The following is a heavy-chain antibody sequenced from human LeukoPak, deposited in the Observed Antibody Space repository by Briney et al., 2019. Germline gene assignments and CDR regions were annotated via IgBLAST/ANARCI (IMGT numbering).Heavy chain of an antibody. V-gene: IGHV1-18*01. Sequence: ASVKVSCKASGYTFTSYGISWVRQAPGQGREWMGWISAYHVNTNYAQKLHGRVTMTTDTSTSTAYMELRSLRSDDTAVYYCARDTGIADMAVWGKGTTVTVYS. CDR3: ARDTGIADMAV. J-gene: IGHJ6*03. D-gene: IGHD6-13*01. CDR1: GYTFTSYG. CDR2: ISAYHVNT.